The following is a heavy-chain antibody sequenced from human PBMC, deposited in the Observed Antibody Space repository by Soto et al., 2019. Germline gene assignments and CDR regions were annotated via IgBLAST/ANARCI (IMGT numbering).Heavy chain of an antibody. J-gene: IGHJ6*03. Sequence: QVQLQESGPGLVKPSETLSLTCTVSGGSISSYYWSWIRQPPGKGLEWIGYSSYSGSTNYNPSLKSLVTMSVDTSKNQFSLNLNAVNAADTALYYCARVSRRSGSSHYYYYRDVWGKGTTVTVSS. CDR2: SSYSGST. D-gene: IGHD3-10*01. CDR3: ARVSRRSGSSHYYYYRDV. CDR1: GGSISSYY. V-gene: IGHV4-59*01.